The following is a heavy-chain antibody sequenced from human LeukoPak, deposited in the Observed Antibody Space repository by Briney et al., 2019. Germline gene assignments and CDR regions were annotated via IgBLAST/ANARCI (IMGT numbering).Heavy chain of an antibody. CDR1: GFPLSSFA. CDR2: ISATGRST. D-gene: IGHD3-10*01. V-gene: IGHV3-23*01. CDR3: ANLLWFGESAHRFAP. J-gene: IGHJ5*02. Sequence: RGSLSPSCGASGFPLSSFAMGWVRQAPGKGLEWVSAISATGRSTYYADSVKGRFAISRDNSNNTLSLQMNSLRAEDTAVYYCANLLWFGESAHRFAPWGRGTLVSVSS.